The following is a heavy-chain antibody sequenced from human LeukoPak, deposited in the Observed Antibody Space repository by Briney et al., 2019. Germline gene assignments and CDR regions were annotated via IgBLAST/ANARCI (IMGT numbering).Heavy chain of an antibody. CDR2: ISYDGSNK. CDR1: GFTFSSYG. Sequence: PGGSLRLSCAASGFTFSSYGIHWVRQAPGKGLEWVAVISYDGSNKYYADSVKGRFTISRDNSKNTLYLQMNSLRAEDTAVYYCAKDSHIAAAGSYFDYWGQGTLVTVSS. J-gene: IGHJ4*02. CDR3: AKDSHIAAAGSYFDY. V-gene: IGHV3-30*18. D-gene: IGHD6-13*01.